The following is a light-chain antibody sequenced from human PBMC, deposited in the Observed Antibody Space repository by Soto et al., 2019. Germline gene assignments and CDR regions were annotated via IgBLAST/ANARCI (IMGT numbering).Light chain of an antibody. V-gene: IGLV2-8*01. CDR1: YSDIGAYNY. Sequence: QSALTQPPSASGSPGQSVTIPCTGTYSDIGAYNYVSWYQQRPGEAPKLIIYEVSKRPSGVPDRIFASKSGNTASLAISGLQSEDEADYYCAAWDDSLNGYVFGTGTKVTVL. CDR2: EVS. CDR3: AAWDDSLNGYV. J-gene: IGLJ1*01.